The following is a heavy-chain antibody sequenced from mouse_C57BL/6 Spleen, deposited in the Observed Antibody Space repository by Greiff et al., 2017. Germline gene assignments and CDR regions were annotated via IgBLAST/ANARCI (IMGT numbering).Heavy chain of an antibody. Sequence: EVKLMESGPGLVKPSQSLSLTCSVTGYSITSGYYWNWIRQFPGNKLEWMGYISYDGSNNYNPSLKNRISITRDTSKNQLFLKLNSVTTEDTATYYCARDRDEYYAMDYWGQGTSVTVSS. J-gene: IGHJ4*01. V-gene: IGHV3-6*01. CDR3: ARDRDEYYAMDY. CDR2: ISYDGSN. CDR1: GYSITSGYY.